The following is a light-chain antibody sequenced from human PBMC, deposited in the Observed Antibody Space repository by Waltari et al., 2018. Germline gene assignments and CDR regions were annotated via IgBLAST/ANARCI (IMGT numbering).Light chain of an antibody. CDR2: INRDGSH. CDR1: SGHSNYA. Sequence: QIVLTQSPSASASLGASVKLTCTLSSGHSNYAIAWHQQQGEEGPRYLMKINRDGSHNKGGVIPDRFSGSAAGAERYLTISSLQSEDEADYECQTWGSGIRVVGTGTKVAVL. V-gene: IGLV4-69*01. CDR3: QTWGSGIRV. J-gene: IGLJ1*01.